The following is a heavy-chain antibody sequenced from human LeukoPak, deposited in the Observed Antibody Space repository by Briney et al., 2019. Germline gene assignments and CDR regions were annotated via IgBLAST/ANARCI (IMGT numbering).Heavy chain of an antibody. Sequence: QPGGSLELSCAASGFTFSVSAVPWVRQASGKGLEWVGRIRSKDHNYATTYAASVKGRFTISRDDSKNTAYLQINSLKTEDTAVYYCARLAVSNVGTTVFDYWGQGTLVTVSS. CDR1: GFTFSVSA. D-gene: IGHD1-14*01. J-gene: IGHJ4*02. CDR3: ARLAVSNVGTTVFDY. CDR2: IRSKDHNYAT. V-gene: IGHV3-73*01.